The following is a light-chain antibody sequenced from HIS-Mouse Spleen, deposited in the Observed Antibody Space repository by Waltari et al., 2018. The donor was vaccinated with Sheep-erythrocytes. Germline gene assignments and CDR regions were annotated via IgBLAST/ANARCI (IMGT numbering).Light chain of an antibody. CDR3: YSTDSSGNHWV. J-gene: IGLJ3*02. CDR2: EDS. CDR1: ALPQKY. Sequence: SYELTQPPSVSVSPGQTASIPCPVDALPQKYPYWYQQKSGQAPVLVIYEDSKRPSGIPERFSGSTSGTMATLTISGAQVEDEADYYCYSTDSSGNHWVFGGGTKLTVL. V-gene: IGLV3-10*01.